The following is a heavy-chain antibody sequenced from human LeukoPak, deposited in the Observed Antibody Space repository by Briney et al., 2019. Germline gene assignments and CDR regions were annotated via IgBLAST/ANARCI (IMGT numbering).Heavy chain of an antibody. CDR3: AKDLYGSGSYYQSGDFDK. V-gene: IGHV3-30-3*02. D-gene: IGHD3-10*01. CDR1: GFMFNSYS. J-gene: IGHJ4*02. Sequence: GGSLRLSCAASGFTSGFMFNSYSMHWVRQTPGKGLEWVAVISHDGGYKDYADSVKGRFTISRDNSKNTLYLQMNSLRAEDTAVYYCAKDLYGSGSYYQSGDFDKWGQGTLVTVSS. CDR2: ISHDGGYK.